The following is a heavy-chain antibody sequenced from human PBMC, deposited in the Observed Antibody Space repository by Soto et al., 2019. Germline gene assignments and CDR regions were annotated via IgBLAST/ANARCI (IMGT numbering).Heavy chain of an antibody. J-gene: IGHJ4*02. V-gene: IGHV1-46*01. Sequence: ASVKLSCTTHGYTLIDSYIGWVRQAPGRGLEWMRLIHPNAGFTTYAEKFQDRVIMTRATSTSTLSMELPSLRSEDTTVYYCARARQGFRNGYFDYWGQGTLVTVSS. CDR1: GYTLIDSY. CDR3: ARARQGFRNGYFDY. CDR2: IHPNAGFT.